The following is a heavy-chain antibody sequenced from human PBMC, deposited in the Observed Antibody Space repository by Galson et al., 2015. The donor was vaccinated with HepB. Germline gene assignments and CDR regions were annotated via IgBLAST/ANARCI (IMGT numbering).Heavy chain of an antibody. V-gene: IGHV3-48*04. D-gene: IGHD4-23*01. CDR3: VFLRGNDLKPLDY. CDR2: INSSSTTI. Sequence: SLRLSCAASTFIFSTYSMNWARQATGKGLEWSSYINSSSTTIYHADAVKGQFTISRDNAKCSLYLQMNSLRAEDTDVYYCVFLRGNDLKPLDYWGQGNLVTVSS. J-gene: IGHJ4*02. CDR1: TFIFSTYS.